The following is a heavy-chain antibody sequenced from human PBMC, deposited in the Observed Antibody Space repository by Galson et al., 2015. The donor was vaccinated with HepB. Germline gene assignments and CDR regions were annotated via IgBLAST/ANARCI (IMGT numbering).Heavy chain of an antibody. CDR2: IGIAGDP. V-gene: IGHV3-13*05. CDR3: ARAQTDYDSSGYYYDY. CDR1: GFTFSSYD. J-gene: IGHJ4*02. D-gene: IGHD3-22*01. Sequence: SLRLSCAASGFTFSSYDMHWVRQATGKGLEWVSGIGIAGDPYYPGSVKGRFIISRENAKNSLYLQLNSLRAGDTAVYYCARAQTDYDSSGYYYDYWGQGTLVTVSS.